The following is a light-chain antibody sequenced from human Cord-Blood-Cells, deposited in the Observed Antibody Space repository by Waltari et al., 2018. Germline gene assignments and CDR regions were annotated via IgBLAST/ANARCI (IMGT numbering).Light chain of an antibody. CDR3: QQRNSLFT. J-gene: IGKJ3*01. CDR1: QGISSY. V-gene: IGKV1-9*01. CDR2: AAP. Sequence: IQLTQSPSSLSASVGDRVTITCRASQGISSYLSWYQQKPGKAHKLLIYAAPTLQSGVPSRFSGGGSGTDFTLTISSLQPEDFATYYWQQRNSLFTFGPGTKVDIK.